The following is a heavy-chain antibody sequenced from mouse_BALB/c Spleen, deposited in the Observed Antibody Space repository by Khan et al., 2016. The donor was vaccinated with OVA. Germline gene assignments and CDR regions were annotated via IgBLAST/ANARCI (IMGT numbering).Heavy chain of an antibody. V-gene: IGHV14-4*02. Sequence: VQLQQPGAELVRSGASVKLSCTASGFNIKDYYINWVRQRPEQGLEWIGWIDPESGDTEYAPKIQGKATMTADTSSNTAYLQLRSLTSEDSAVYYCNSDYYGSVDYWGQGTTLTVSS. D-gene: IGHD1-2*01. CDR2: IDPESGDT. J-gene: IGHJ2*01. CDR3: NSDYYGSVDY. CDR1: GFNIKDYY.